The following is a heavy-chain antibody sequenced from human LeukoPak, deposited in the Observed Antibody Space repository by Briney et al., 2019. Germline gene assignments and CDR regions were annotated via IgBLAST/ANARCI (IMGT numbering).Heavy chain of an antibody. V-gene: IGHV4-4*07. CDR2: IYTSGST. D-gene: IGHD3-10*01. CDR3: ARDIYGSGSYYNGFDY. Sequence: PSETLSLTCTVSGGSISSYYWSWLRQPAGKGLEWIGRIYTSGSTNYNPSLKSRVTMSVDTSKNQFSLKLSSVTAADTAVYYCARDIYGSGSYYNGFDYWGQGTLVTVSS. CDR1: GGSISSYY. J-gene: IGHJ4*02.